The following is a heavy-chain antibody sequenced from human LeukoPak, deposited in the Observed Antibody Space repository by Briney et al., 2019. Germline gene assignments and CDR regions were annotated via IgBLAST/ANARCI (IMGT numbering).Heavy chain of an antibody. Sequence: GGALRLSCAASGFTFSSYAMSWVRQAPGKGLEWVSAISGSGGSTYYADSVKGRFTISRDNSKNTLYLQMNSLRAEDTAVYYCAKDSRQGEMATAHFYYWGQGTLVTVSS. CDR2: ISGSGGST. CDR3: AKDSRQGEMATAHFYY. V-gene: IGHV3-23*01. D-gene: IGHD5-24*01. J-gene: IGHJ4*02. CDR1: GFTFSSYA.